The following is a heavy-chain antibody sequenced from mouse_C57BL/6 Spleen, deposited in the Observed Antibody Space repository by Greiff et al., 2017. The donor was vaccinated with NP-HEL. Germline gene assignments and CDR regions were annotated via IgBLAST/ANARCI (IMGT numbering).Heavy chain of an antibody. V-gene: IGHV14-2*01. J-gene: IGHJ2*01. CDR1: GFNINDYY. CDR2: IDPEDGET. D-gene: IGHD2-4*01. CDR3: ARRDYYDYDGFDY. Sequence: EVKLMESGAELVKPGASVKLSCTASGFNINDYYMHWVKQRTEQGLEWIGRIDPEDGETKYAQQFQGKAPITADPSSNTAYRQRSILTSEDTAVYYCARRDYYDYDGFDYWGQGTTLTVSS.